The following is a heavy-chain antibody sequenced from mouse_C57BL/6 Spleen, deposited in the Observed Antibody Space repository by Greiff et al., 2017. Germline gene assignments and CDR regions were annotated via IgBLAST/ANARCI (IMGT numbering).Heavy chain of an antibody. CDR3: ARDYYGSRNFDD. V-gene: IGHV1-55*01. J-gene: IGHJ2*01. Sequence: QVQLQQPGAELVKPGASVKMSCKASGYTFTSYWITWVKQRPGQGLEWIGDIYPGSGSTNYNEKFKSKATLTVDTSSSTAYMQLSSLTSEDSAVYYGARDYYGSRNFDDWGQGTTLTVSS. D-gene: IGHD1-1*01. CDR1: GYTFTSYW. CDR2: IYPGSGST.